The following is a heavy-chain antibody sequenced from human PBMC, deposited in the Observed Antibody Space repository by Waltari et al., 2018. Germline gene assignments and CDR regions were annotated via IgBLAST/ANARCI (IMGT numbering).Heavy chain of an antibody. D-gene: IGHD5-18*01. CDR3: ARVRRWTAMVYYYYGTDV. Sequence: QVQLVQSGAEVKKPGASLKVSCKASGYNFTNYYMHWVRQAPGQGLEWMGWINPNSGATHYAQTFQGRVTMTRDTSITSAYMELSGLTSDDTAVYYCARVRRWTAMVYYYYGTDVWGRGTTVTVSS. CDR2: INPNSGAT. J-gene: IGHJ6*02. V-gene: IGHV1-2*02. CDR1: GYNFTNYY.